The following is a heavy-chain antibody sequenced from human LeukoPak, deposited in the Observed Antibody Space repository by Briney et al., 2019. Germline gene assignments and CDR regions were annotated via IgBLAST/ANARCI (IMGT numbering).Heavy chain of an antibody. J-gene: IGHJ4*02. CDR2: IYSTGST. CDR3: TTELDIRPNHY. Sequence: GGSLRLSCAASKFSVSSNYMTWVRQAPGKGLEWVSVIYSTGSTYYADSVKGRFTISRDDSKNTLYLQMNSLKSEDTAVYYCTTELDIRPNHYWGQGTLVTVSS. D-gene: IGHD3-22*01. V-gene: IGHV3-66*01. CDR1: KFSVSSNY.